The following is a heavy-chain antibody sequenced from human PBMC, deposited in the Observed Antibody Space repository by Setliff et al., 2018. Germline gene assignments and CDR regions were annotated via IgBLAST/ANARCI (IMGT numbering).Heavy chain of an antibody. CDR1: GFTFSTYR. J-gene: IGHJ4*02. D-gene: IGHD2-15*01. Sequence: PGGSLRLSCPASGFTFSTYRMHWVRQAPGKGLEWVAVIWDDGGNKYHADSVKGRFTISRDNSKNTLYLQMNSLRPEDTAVYYCARTCSGSGCYAGLESWGQGTPVTVSS. CDR2: IWDDGGNK. CDR3: ARTCSGSGCYAGLES. V-gene: IGHV3-33*08.